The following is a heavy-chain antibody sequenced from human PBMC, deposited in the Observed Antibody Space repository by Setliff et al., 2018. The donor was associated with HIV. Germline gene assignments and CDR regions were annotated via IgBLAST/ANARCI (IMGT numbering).Heavy chain of an antibody. D-gene: IGHD6-19*01. CDR1: GHTFTTYG. V-gene: IGHV1-18*01. CDR2: ISPNFGHT. Sequence: GASVKVSCKASGHTFTTYGISWVRQAPGHGLEWMGWISPNFGHTNYAQNFLGRVTMTIDTSTSRAYMELRSLRSDDTAMYFCARLGSGWSDSYYYAMDIWGQGTTVTVSS. J-gene: IGHJ6*02. CDR3: ARLGSGWSDSYYYAMDI.